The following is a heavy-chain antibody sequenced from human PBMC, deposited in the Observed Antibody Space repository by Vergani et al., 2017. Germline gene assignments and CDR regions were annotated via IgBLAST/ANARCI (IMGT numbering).Heavy chain of an antibody. D-gene: IGHD6-19*01. CDR2: IYYSGST. Sequence: QVQLQQSGPGLVKPSQTLSLTCTVSGGSISSGGYYWSWIRQHPGKGLEWIGYIYYSGSTYYNPSLKSRVTISVDTSKNQFSLKLSSVTAADTAVYYCARGQLTVAGTRGIDYWGQGTLVTVSS. CDR1: GGSISSGGYY. J-gene: IGHJ4*02. CDR3: ARGQLTVAGTRGIDY. V-gene: IGHV4-31*03.